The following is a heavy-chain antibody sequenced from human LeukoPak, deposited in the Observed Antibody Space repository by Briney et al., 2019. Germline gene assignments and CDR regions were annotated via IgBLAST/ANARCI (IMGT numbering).Heavy chain of an antibody. CDR2: INHSGST. CDR3: ARGRGFHTIFGVVKTEFDY. CDR1: GGSFSGYY. D-gene: IGHD3-3*01. Sequence: PSETLSLTCAVYGGSFSGYYCSWIRQPPGKGLEWIGEINHSGSTNYNPSLKSRVTISVDTSKNQFSTKLSSVTAADTAVYYCARGRGFHTIFGVVKTEFDYWGQGTLVTVSS. J-gene: IGHJ4*02. V-gene: IGHV4-34*01.